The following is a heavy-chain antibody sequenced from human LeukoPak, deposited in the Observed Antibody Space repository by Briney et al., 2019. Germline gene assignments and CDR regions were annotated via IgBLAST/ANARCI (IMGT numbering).Heavy chain of an antibody. CDR3: ARAPSSYGDYPFDY. V-gene: IGHV1-2*02. D-gene: IGHD4-17*01. CDR1: GYTFTGYY. Sequence: ASVKVSCKASGYTFTGYYMHWVRQAPGQGLEWMGWINPNSGGTNYAQKFQGRVTMTRDTSISTAYMELSRLRSDDTAVYYCARAPSSYGDYPFDYWGQGTLVTVSS. CDR2: INPNSGGT. J-gene: IGHJ4*02.